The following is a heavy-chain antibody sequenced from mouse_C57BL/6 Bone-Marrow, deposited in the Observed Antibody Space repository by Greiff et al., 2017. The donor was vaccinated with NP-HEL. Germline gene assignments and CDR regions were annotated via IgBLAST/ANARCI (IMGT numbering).Heavy chain of an antibody. CDR2: IDPSDSET. Sequence: VQLQQPGAELVRPGSSVKLSCKASGYTFTSYWMHWVKQRPIQGLEWIGNIDPSDSETHYNQKFKDKATLTVDKSSSTAYMQLSSLTSEDSAVYYCASLYDYDDFDVWGTGTTVTGSS. CDR1: GYTFTSYW. CDR3: ASLYDYDDFDV. D-gene: IGHD2-4*01. J-gene: IGHJ1*03. V-gene: IGHV1-52*01.